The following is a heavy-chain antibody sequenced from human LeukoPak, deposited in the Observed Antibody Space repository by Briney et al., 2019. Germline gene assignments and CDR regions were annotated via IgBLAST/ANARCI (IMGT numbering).Heavy chain of an antibody. CDR2: IKGDGSDI. V-gene: IGHV3-74*01. Sequence: PGGSLRLSCAASRFTFNIDWMHWVRQAPGKGLVWVSRIKGDGSDIIYADSVKGRFTISRDNAKNTLYLQMNSLRAEDTAVYHCTSDLDYRGYSNFDHWGQGALVTVSS. CDR1: RFTFNIDW. J-gene: IGHJ4*02. D-gene: IGHD4-23*01. CDR3: TSDLDYRGYSNFDH.